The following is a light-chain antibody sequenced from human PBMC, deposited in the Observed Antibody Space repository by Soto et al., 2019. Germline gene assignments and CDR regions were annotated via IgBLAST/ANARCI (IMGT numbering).Light chain of an antibody. J-gene: IGLJ1*01. V-gene: IGLV2-14*01. CDR3: SSYTTSGTPYV. CDR1: NSDIGSYKY. Sequence: QPVLTQPASVSGSPGQSITISCAGSNSDIGSYKYVSWFQQHPGNAPKLIISEVRDRPSGVSTRFSGSKSGNTASLTISGLQPEDEADYYCSSYTTSGTPYVFGTGTKLTVL. CDR2: EVR.